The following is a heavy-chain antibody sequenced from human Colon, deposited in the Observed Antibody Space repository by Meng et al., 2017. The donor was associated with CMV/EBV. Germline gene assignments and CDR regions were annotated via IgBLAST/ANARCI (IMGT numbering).Heavy chain of an antibody. CDR2: MNPNSGNT. J-gene: IGHJ6*02. CDR3: ARGPKYHLLFIYYYGMDV. V-gene: IGHV1-8*01. CDR1: GYTFTSYD. D-gene: IGHD2-2*01. Sequence: ASVKVSCKASGYTFTSYDINWVRQATGQGLEWMGWMNPNSGNTGYAQKFQGRVTMTRNTSISTAYMELSSLRSEDTAVYYCARGPKYHLLFIYYYGMDVWGQGTTVTVSS.